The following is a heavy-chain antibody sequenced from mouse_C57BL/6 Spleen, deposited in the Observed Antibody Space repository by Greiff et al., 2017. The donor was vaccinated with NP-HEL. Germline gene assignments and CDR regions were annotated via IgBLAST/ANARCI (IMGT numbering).Heavy chain of an antibody. CDR3: AREIPFYAMDY. CDR2: IWSGGST. V-gene: IGHV2-2*01. J-gene: IGHJ4*01. Sequence: VQLQQSGPGLVQPSQSLSITCTVSGFSLTSYGVHWVRQSPGKGLEWLGVIWSGGSTDYNAAFISRLSISKDNSKSQVFFKMNSLQADDTAIYYCAREIPFYAMDYWGQGTSVTVSS. CDR1: GFSLTSYG.